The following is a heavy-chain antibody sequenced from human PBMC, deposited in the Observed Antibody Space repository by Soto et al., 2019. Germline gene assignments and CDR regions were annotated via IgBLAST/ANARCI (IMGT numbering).Heavy chain of an antibody. D-gene: IGHD3-16*01. CDR2: ISSSSYI. V-gene: IGHV3-21*01. J-gene: IGHJ6*02. Sequence: PGGSLRLSCAASGFTFSSYSMNWVRQAPGKGLEWVSSISSSSYIYYADSVKGRFTISRDNAKNSLYLQMNSLRAEDTAVYYCARGGTHYYYGMDVWGQGTTVTVSS. CDR3: ARGGTHYYYGMDV. CDR1: GFTFSSYS.